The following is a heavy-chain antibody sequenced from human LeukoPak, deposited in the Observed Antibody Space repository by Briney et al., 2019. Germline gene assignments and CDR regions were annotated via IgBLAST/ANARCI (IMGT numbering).Heavy chain of an antibody. CDR3: GRGVGGWYFDY. V-gene: IGHV4-39*01. CDR1: GGSISSSSYY. D-gene: IGHD6-19*01. J-gene: IGHJ4*02. Sequence: RPSETLSLTCTVSGGSISSSSYYWGWIRQPPGKGLEWIGSIYYSGSTYYNPSLKSRVTISVDTSKNQFSLKLSSVTAADTAVYYCGRGVGGWYFDYWGQGTLVTVSS. CDR2: IYYSGST.